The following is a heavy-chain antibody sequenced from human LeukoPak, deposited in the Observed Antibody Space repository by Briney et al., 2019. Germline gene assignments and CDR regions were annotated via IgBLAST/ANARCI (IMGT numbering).Heavy chain of an antibody. CDR3: ARRRCSSCCGFDP. J-gene: IGHJ5*02. CDR2: IDPSDSYT. Sequence: GESLKISCRGSGYSFTTYWISWVRQMPGKGLEWMGRIDPSDSYTNYSPSFQGLVTISADKSISTAYLQWSSLKTSDTAIYYCARRRCSSCCGFDPWGEGTLVTVSS. CDR1: GYSFTTYW. D-gene: IGHD6-13*01. V-gene: IGHV5-10-1*01.